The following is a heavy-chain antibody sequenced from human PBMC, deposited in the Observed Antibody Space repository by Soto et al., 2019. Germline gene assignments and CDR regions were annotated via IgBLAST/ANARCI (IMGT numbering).Heavy chain of an antibody. CDR1: GGTFSSYT. Sequence: QVQLVQSGAEVKKPGSSVKVSCKASGGTFSSYTISWVRQAPGQGLEWMGRIIPILGIANYAQKFQGRITITADKSTSTAYMELSSLRSEDTAVYYCASALRRYYEILPGYSFDYWGQGNLVTVSS. V-gene: IGHV1-69*02. CDR3: ASALRRYYEILPGYSFDY. CDR2: IIPILGIA. D-gene: IGHD3-9*01. J-gene: IGHJ4*02.